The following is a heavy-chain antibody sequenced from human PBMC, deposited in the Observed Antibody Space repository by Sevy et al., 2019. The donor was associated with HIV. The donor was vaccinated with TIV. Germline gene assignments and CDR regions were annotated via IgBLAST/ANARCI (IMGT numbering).Heavy chain of an antibody. Sequence: GGSLRLSCAASGFTVSSNYMSWVRPAPGKGLEWVSVIYSGGSTYYTDSVKGRISLSRDNSKNTLYLQMNRLSAEDTAVYYCARDRGEYCSGGSCYDYWGQGTLVTVSS. CDR1: GFTVSSNY. D-gene: IGHD2-15*01. CDR2: IYSGGST. V-gene: IGHV3-53*01. CDR3: ARDRGEYCSGGSCYDY. J-gene: IGHJ4*02.